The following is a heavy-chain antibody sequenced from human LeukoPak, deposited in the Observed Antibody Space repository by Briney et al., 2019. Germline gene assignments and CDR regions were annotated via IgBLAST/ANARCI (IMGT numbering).Heavy chain of an antibody. V-gene: IGHV3-9*03. Sequence: PGGSLRLSCAASGFTFDDYAMHWVRQAPGKGLEWVSGISWNSGSIGYADSVKGRFTIPRDNAKNSLYLQMNSLRAEDMALYYCAKGIWDGGNAWGAFDIWSQGTMVTVSS. J-gene: IGHJ3*02. D-gene: IGHD4-23*01. CDR2: ISWNSGSI. CDR3: AKGIWDGGNAWGAFDI. CDR1: GFTFDDYA.